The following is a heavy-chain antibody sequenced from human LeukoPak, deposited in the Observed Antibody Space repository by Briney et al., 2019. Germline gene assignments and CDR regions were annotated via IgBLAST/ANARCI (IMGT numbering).Heavy chain of an antibody. CDR1: GGTFSSYA. J-gene: IGHJ4*02. CDR2: IIPIFGTA. V-gene: IGHV1-69*13. D-gene: IGHD3-9*01. CDR3: AREPPQRTIFSTREYYFDY. Sequence: SVKVSCKASGGTFSSYAICCVRQAPGQRLEWMGGIIPIFGTANYAQKFQGRVTITADESTSTAYMELSSLRTEDTAVYYCAREPPQRTIFSTREYYFDYWGQGTLVTVSS.